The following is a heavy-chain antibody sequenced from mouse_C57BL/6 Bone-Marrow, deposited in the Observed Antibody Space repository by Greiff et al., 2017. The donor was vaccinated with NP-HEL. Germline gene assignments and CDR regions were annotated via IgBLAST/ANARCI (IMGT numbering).Heavy chain of an antibody. D-gene: IGHD1-1*01. J-gene: IGHJ1*03. CDR1: GYSITSGYD. CDR2: ISYSGST. V-gene: IGHV3-1*01. CDR3: AREGSYYGSSHWYFDV. Sequence: EVQLQQSGPGMVKPSQSLSLTCTVTGYSITSGYDWHWIRHFPGNKLEWMGYISYSGSTNYNPSLKSRISITHDTSKNHFFLKLNSVTTEDTATYYCAREGSYYGSSHWYFDVWGTGTTVTVSS.